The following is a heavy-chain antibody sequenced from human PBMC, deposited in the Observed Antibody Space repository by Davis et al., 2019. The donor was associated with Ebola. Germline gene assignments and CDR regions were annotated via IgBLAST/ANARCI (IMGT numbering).Heavy chain of an antibody. CDR1: GGSISSSSYY. V-gene: IGHV4-39*07. CDR2: IYYSGST. Sequence: SETLSLTCTVSGGSISSSSYYWGWIRQPPGKGLEWIGSIYYSGSTYYNPSLKSRVTISVDTSKNQFSLKLSSVTAADTAVYYCARAGSSGWYFDLWGRGTLVTVSS. CDR3: ARAGSSGWYFDL. D-gene: IGHD6-19*01. J-gene: IGHJ2*01.